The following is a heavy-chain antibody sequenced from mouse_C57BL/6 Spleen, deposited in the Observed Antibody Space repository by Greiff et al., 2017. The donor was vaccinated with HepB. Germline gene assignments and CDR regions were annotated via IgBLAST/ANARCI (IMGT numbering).Heavy chain of an antibody. CDR3: AREPYYYGSSYDVLYAMDY. Sequence: QVQLQQPGAELVKPGASVKMSCKASGYTFTSYWITWVKQRPGQGLEWIGDIYPGSGSTNYNEKFKSKATLTVDTSSSTAYMQLSSLTSEDSAVYYCAREPYYYGSSYDVLYAMDYWGQGTSVTVSS. V-gene: IGHV1-55*01. D-gene: IGHD1-1*01. CDR1: GYTFTSYW. J-gene: IGHJ4*01. CDR2: IYPGSGST.